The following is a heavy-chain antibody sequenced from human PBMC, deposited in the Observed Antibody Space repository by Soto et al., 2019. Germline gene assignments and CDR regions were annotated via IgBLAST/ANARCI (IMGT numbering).Heavy chain of an antibody. D-gene: IGHD2-15*01. CDR3: VRASRWPPFDP. Sequence: SETLSLTCAVSGGSISSGGYSWSWIRQPPGKGLEWIGEINHSGNTNYNPSLKSRVTISVDTSKNQFSLKLSSVTAADTAVYYCVRASRWPPFDPWGQGTLVT. CDR2: INHSGNT. CDR1: GGSISSGGYS. V-gene: IGHV4-30-2*01. J-gene: IGHJ5*02.